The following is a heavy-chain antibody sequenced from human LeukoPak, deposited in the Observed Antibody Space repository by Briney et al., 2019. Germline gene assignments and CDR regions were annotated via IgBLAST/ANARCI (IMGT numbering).Heavy chain of an antibody. D-gene: IGHD3-22*01. V-gene: IGHV5-51*01. J-gene: IGHJ4*02. CDR2: IYPGDSDT. Sequence: GESLRISCNGSGYSFTSYWIGWVRQMPGKGLEWMGIIYPGDSDTRYSPSFQGQVTISADKSISTAYLQWSSLKASDTAMYYCARRISYYYDSSGYYFDYWGQGTLVTVSS. CDR1: GYSFTSYW. CDR3: ARRISYYYDSSGYYFDY.